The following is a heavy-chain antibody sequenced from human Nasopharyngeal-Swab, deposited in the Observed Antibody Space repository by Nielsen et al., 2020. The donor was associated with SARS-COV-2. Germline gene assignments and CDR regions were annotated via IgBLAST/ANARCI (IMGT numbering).Heavy chain of an antibody. CDR2: IHYSGST. Sequence: SETLSLTCTVSGGSVSDTDYYWSWIRQPPGKGLEWIGYIHYSGSTYYNPSLKSRVTISVDTSKNQFSLKLTSVTAADKAVYYCARGECSGGSCYRYYYYFYMDVWGKGTTVTVSS. V-gene: IGHV4-30-4*01. D-gene: IGHD2-15*01. CDR1: GGSVSDTDYY. J-gene: IGHJ6*03. CDR3: ARGECSGGSCYRYYYYFYMDV.